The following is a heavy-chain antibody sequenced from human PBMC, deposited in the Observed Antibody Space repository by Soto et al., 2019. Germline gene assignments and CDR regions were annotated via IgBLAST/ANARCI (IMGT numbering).Heavy chain of an antibody. CDR1: GGTVSSSSDY. Sequence: SETLSLTCTVSGGTVSSSSDYWGWIRQPPGKGLEWIGTIYYTGRTYYNPSLKSRVTISVDSSKNLFFLKLSSVTAADTAIYYCARHVLWGDYYMRYFDYWGQGTLVTVSS. J-gene: IGHJ4*02. CDR2: IYYTGRT. V-gene: IGHV4-39*01. CDR3: ARHVLWGDYYMRYFDY. D-gene: IGHD3-3*01.